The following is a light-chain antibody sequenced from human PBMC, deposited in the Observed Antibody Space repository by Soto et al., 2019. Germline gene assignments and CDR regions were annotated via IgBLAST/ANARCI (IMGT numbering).Light chain of an antibody. CDR3: QHYNSYS. CDR1: QSISSW. CDR2: KAS. V-gene: IGKV1-5*03. J-gene: IGKJ1*01. Sequence: DIQMTQFPSTLSASVGDRVTITCRASQSISSWLAWYQQKPGKAPKVLIYKASGLESGVPSRFSGSGSGTEFNFTISSLQPDDFATYYCQHYNSYSFGQGTKVEIK.